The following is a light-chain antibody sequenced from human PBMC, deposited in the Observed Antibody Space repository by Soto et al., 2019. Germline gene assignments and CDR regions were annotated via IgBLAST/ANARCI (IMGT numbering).Light chain of an antibody. V-gene: IGKV3-20*01. CDR3: QQYGSAPQT. CDR2: CAA. CDR1: QSVSSSY. J-gene: IGKJ1*01. Sequence: SQCPVPLSLPLEERASLSRRASQSVSSSYWAWYQQKPGQDPSLLIYCAASRSTGSPDRCSGSGSGTDFSLTISRLEPEDFVVYYCQQYGSAPQTFGQGTKVDIK.